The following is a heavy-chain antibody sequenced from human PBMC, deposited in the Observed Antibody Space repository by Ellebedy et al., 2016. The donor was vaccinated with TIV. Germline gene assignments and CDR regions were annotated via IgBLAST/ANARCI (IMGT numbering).Heavy chain of an antibody. J-gene: IGHJ6*02. V-gene: IGHV4-61*05. Sequence: MPSETLSLTCTVSGGSISSNNSSWGWIRQPPGKGLEWIGYIYYSGSTNYNPSLKSRVTISVDTSKNQFSLKLSSVTAAETAVYYCARVGTAMVTSRYYYYYGMDVWGQGTTVTVSS. D-gene: IGHD5-18*01. CDR3: ARVGTAMVTSRYYYYYGMDV. CDR1: GGSISSNNSS. CDR2: IYYSGST.